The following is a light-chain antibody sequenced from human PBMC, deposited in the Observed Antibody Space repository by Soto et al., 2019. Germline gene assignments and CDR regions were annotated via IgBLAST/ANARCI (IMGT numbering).Light chain of an antibody. V-gene: IGLV2-11*01. J-gene: IGLJ1*01. CDR2: DVT. CDR1: SSDVGGYNY. Sequence: QSALTQPRSVSGSPGQSVAISCTGTSSDVGGYNYVSWYQQHPGKAPKLMIYDVTKRPSGVPDRFSGSSSGNTASLTISGLQAEDEADYFCCSYAGSHSYVFGTGTKVTVL. CDR3: CSYAGSHSYV.